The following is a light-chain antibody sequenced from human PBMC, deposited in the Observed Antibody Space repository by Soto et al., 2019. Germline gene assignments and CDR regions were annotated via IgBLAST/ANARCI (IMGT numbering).Light chain of an antibody. V-gene: IGLV2-14*03. CDR3: SSYTTSNTRQIV. J-gene: IGLJ1*01. CDR2: DVT. CDR1: SSDVGGYNY. Sequence: QSVLTQPASVSGSPVQSITISCTGTSSDVGGYNYVSWYQHHPGKAPKLIIYDVTSRPSGVSIRFSGSKSDNTASLTISGLQPEDEADYHCSSYTTSNTRQIVFGTGTKVTVL.